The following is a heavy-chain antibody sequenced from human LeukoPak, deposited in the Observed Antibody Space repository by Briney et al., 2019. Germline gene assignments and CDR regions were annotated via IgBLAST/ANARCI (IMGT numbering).Heavy chain of an antibody. CDR3: ARSEYGRRYYYMDV. J-gene: IGHJ6*03. CDR2: IYYSGST. D-gene: IGHD2/OR15-2a*01. CDR1: GCSISSSSYY. V-gene: IGHV4-61*05. Sequence: SQTLSLTCTVSGCSISSSSYYWSWIRQPPGKGLERIGYIYYSGSTNYNPSLKRRVTISVDTSKNQFSLKLSSVTAADTAVYYCARSEYGRRYYYMDVWGKGTTVTVSS.